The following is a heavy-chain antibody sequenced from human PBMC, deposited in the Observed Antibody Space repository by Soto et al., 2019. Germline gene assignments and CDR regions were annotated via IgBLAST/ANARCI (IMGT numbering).Heavy chain of an antibody. CDR3: ARLLWFGELKDYYYGMDV. D-gene: IGHD3-10*01. Sequence: SETLSLTCTVSGGSISSYYWSWIRQPPGKGLEWIGYIYYSGSTNYNPSLKSRVAISVDTSKNQFSLKLSPVTAADTAVYYCARLLWFGELKDYYYGMDVWGQGTTVTVSS. J-gene: IGHJ6*02. V-gene: IGHV4-59*08. CDR2: IYYSGST. CDR1: GGSISSYY.